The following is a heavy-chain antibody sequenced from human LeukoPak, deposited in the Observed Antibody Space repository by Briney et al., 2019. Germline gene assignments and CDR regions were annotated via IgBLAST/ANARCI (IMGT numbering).Heavy chain of an antibody. D-gene: IGHD3-10*01. CDR3: TRGLDYYGSGSQNWFDP. J-gene: IGHJ5*02. CDR1: GFTFSGSA. Sequence: GGSLRLSCAASGFTFSGSAMHRVRQASGKGLEWVGRIRSKANSYATAYAASVKGRFTISRDDSKNTAYLQMNSLKTEDTAVYYCTRGLDYYGSGSQNWFDPWGQGTLVTVSS. V-gene: IGHV3-73*01. CDR2: IRSKANSYAT.